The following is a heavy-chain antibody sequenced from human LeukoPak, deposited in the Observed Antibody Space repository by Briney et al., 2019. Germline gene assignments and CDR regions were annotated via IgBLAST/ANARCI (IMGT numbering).Heavy chain of an antibody. CDR3: ARGVNYYDSSGYYYQGRFDP. V-gene: IGHV1-18*01. J-gene: IGHJ5*02. CDR2: ISAYNGNT. CDR1: GYTFTSYG. D-gene: IGHD3-22*01. Sequence: ASVKVSCKASGYTFTSYGISWVRQAPGQGLEWMAWISAYNGNTNYAQKLQGRVTMTTDTSTSTAYMELRSLRSDDTAVYYCARGVNYYDSSGYYYQGRFDPWGQGTLVTVSS.